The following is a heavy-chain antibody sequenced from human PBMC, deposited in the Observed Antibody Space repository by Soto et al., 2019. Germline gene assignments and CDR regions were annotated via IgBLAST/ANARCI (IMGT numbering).Heavy chain of an antibody. CDR3: ARHEYCGGDCFAYFDY. D-gene: IGHD2-21*01. V-gene: IGHV4-39*01. CDR2: IYYSGST. Sequence: SETLSLTCTVSGGSISSSIYYWGWIRQPPGKGLEWIGSIYYSGSTYYNPSLKSRVTISVDTSKNQFSLKLSSVTAADTAVYYCARHEYCGGDCFAYFDYWGQGTLVTVSS. CDR1: GGSISSSIYY. J-gene: IGHJ4*02.